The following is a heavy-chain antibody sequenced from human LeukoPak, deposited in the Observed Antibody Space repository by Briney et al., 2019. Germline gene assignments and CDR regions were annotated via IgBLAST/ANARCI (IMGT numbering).Heavy chain of an antibody. CDR2: IYYSGST. D-gene: IGHD3-10*01. Sequence: SETLSLTCTVSGGSISSYYWSWIRQPPGKGLEWIGYIYYSGSTNYNPSLKSRVTISVDTSKNQFSLKLSSVTAADTAVYYCARESSGSYAFDIWGQGTMVTVSS. CDR3: ARESSGSYAFDI. CDR1: GGSISSYY. J-gene: IGHJ3*02. V-gene: IGHV4-59*01.